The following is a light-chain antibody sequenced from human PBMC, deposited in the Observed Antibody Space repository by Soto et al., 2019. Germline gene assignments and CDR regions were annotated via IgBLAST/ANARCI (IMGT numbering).Light chain of an antibody. J-gene: IGKJ4*01. V-gene: IGKV3-15*01. CDR2: GAS. Sequence: EIVMTQSPATLSVSPGEIATLSCSASQSVISDLACYHQKPGQAPRLLIYGASTSATGIPAMFSGSWSGTEFTLTINSLQSEDFAVYYCQQRSNWPLTFGGGTKVDIK. CDR1: QSVISD. CDR3: QQRSNWPLT.